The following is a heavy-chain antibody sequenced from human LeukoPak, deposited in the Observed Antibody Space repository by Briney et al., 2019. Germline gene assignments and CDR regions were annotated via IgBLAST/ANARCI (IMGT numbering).Heavy chain of an antibody. CDR3: TKAGSLGSYSPN. J-gene: IGHJ4*02. CDR1: GFPFSSYE. Sequence: GGSLRLSCAASGFPFSSYEMDWVRQAPGKGLERIAYISNSGSNTYYADSVRGRFTISRDNAKDSVYLQMNSLRVEDTAVYYCTKAGSLGSYSPNWGQGTLVSVSS. D-gene: IGHD1-26*01. V-gene: IGHV3-48*03. CDR2: ISNSGSNT.